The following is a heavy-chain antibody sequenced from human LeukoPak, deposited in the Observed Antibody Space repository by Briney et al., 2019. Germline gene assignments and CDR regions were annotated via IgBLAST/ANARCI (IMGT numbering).Heavy chain of an antibody. D-gene: IGHD4-11*01. CDR2: IYYSGST. J-gene: IGHJ3*01. CDR3: ARDPTTVTKGLDL. Sequence: SETLSLTCTVSGGSISSYYWSWIRQPPGKGLEWIGYIYYSGSTNYNPSLKRRVTISVDTSKNQFSLKLSSVTAADAAVYFCARDPTTVTKGLDLWGQGTMVTVSS. V-gene: IGHV4-59*01. CDR1: GGSISSYY.